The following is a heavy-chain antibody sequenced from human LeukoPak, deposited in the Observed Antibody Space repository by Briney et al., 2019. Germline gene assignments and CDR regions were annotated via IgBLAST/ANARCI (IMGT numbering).Heavy chain of an antibody. Sequence: PSETLSLTCTVSGGSISSYYWSWIRQHPGKGLEWIGYIYYSGSTYYNPSLKSRVTISVDTSKNQFSLKLSSVTAADTAVYYCARVGLPNYYYYGMDVWGQGTTVTVSS. CDR2: IYYSGST. CDR1: GGSISSYY. CDR3: ARVGLPNYYYYGMDV. D-gene: IGHD2-2*01. V-gene: IGHV4-59*06. J-gene: IGHJ6*02.